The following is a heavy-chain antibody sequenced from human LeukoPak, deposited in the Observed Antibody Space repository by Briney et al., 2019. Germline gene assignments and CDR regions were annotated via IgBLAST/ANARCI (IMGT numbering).Heavy chain of an antibody. CDR1: GFTFSSYA. CDR3: AKGVVPAAMAHYFDY. CDR2: ISGSGGST. D-gene: IGHD2-2*01. V-gene: IGHV3-23*01. J-gene: IGHJ4*02. Sequence: GGSLRLSCAASGFTFSSYAMSWVRQAPGKGLEWVSAISGSGGSTHYADSVKGRFTISRDNSKNTLYLQMNSLRAEDTAVYYCAKGVVPAAMAHYFDYWGQGTLVTVSS.